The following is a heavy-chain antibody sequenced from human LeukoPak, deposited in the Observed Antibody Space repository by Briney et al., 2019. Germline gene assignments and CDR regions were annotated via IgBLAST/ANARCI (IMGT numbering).Heavy chain of an antibody. J-gene: IGHJ4*02. V-gene: IGHV1-69*13. D-gene: IGHD6-6*01. Sequence: ASVKVSCKASGYTFTSYDINWVRQAPGQGLEWMGGIIPIFGTANYAQKFQGRVTITADESTSTAYMELSSLRSEDTAVYYCARVLAEGIAARLKGVYYFDYWGQGTLVTVSS. CDR2: IIPIFGTA. CDR3: ARVLAEGIAARLKGVYYFDY. CDR1: GYTFTSYD.